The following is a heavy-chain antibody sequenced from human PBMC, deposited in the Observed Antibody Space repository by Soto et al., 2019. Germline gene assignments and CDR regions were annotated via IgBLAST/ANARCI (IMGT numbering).Heavy chain of an antibody. CDR3: SRWFGTTSYGMDV. J-gene: IGHJ6*02. Sequence: GGSLRLSCAGSGFSFSTYDMHWVRQATGKGLEWVSSIGTAGDTYYEDSVRGRFTISRENAKNSFYLEMKNLRVGDTAVYSCSRWFGTTSYGMDVWGRGTTVTVSS. CDR1: GFSFSTYD. CDR2: IGTAGDT. V-gene: IGHV3-13*01. D-gene: IGHD3-10*01.